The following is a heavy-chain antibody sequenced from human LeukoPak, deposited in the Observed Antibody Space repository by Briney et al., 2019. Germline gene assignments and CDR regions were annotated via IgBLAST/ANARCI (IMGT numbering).Heavy chain of an antibody. V-gene: IGHV3-21*01. J-gene: IGHJ6*02. D-gene: IGHD2-2*01. Sequence: GGSLRLSCAASGFTFGSYSMNWVRQAPGKGLEWVSSISSSSSCIYYADSVKGRFTISRDNAKNSLYLQMNSLRAEDTAVYYCARDPTHCSSTSCYAAVGYGMDVWGQGTTVTVSS. CDR3: ARDPTHCSSTSCYAAVGYGMDV. CDR2: ISSSSSCI. CDR1: GFTFGSYS.